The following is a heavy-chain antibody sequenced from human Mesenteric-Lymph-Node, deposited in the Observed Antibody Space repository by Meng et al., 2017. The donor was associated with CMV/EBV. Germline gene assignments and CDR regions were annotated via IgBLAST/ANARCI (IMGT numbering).Heavy chain of an antibody. J-gene: IGHJ4*02. CDR2: INPNSGGT. CDR1: GGTFSSYA. Sequence: ASVKVSCKASGGTFSSYAISWVRQAPGQGLEWMGWINPNSGGTNYAQKFQGRVTMTRDTSISTAYMELSRLRSDDTAVYYCASSRPGEMNYWGQGTLVTVSS. D-gene: IGHD3-10*01. CDR3: ASSRPGEMNY. V-gene: IGHV1-2*02.